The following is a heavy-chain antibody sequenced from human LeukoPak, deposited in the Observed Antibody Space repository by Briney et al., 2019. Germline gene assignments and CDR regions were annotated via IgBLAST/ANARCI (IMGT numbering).Heavy chain of an antibody. CDR2: ISSSSSYI. D-gene: IGHD4/OR15-4a*01. V-gene: IGHV3-21*01. CDR1: GFTFSSYS. J-gene: IGHJ4*02. Sequence: GGSLRLSCAASGFTFSSYSMNWVRQAPGKGLEWVSSISSSSSYIYYADSVKGRFTISRDNAKNSLYLQMNSLRAEDTAVYYCAREWGGWPLTSDYGVSRDYWGQGTLVTVSS. CDR3: AREWGGWPLTSDYGVSRDY.